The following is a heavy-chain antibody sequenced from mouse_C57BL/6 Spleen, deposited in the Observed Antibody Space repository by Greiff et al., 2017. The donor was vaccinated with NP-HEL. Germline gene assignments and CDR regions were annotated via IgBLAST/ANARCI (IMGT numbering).Heavy chain of an antibody. D-gene: IGHD2-1*01. CDR3: VIYYCNAMDY. Sequence: QVQLQHPGAELVMPGASVKLSCKASGYTFTSYWMHWVKQRPGQGLEWIGEIDPSDSYTNYKQKFKGTSTLTVYKSSSTAYMHLSSLTSEDSAVYYCVIYYCNAMDYWGQGTSVTVSS. J-gene: IGHJ4*01. V-gene: IGHV1-69*01. CDR2: IDPSDSYT. CDR1: GYTFTSYW.